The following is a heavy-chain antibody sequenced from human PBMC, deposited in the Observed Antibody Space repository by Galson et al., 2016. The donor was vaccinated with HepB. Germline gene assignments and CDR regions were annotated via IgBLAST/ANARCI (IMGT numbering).Heavy chain of an antibody. Sequence: SLRLSCAASGFTFSDYGMQWVRQTPGKGLEWVAVIWFDGSSKFYADSVKGRFSISRDNSKNTLYLQMNSLRAEDTAVYFCARGRETMIESALDIWGQGTMVTVS. J-gene: IGHJ3*02. D-gene: IGHD3-22*01. CDR3: ARGRETMIESALDI. V-gene: IGHV3-33*01. CDR1: GFTFSDYG. CDR2: IWFDGSSK.